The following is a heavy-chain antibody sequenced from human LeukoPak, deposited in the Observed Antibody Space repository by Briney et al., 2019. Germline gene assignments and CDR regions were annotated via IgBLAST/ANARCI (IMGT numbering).Heavy chain of an antibody. J-gene: IGHJ6*02. D-gene: IGHD4-11*01. CDR1: GFTFSSYS. CDR3: AREFETTGYYYSGMDV. V-gene: IGHV3-21*01. Sequence: GGSLRLACAASGFTFSSYSMNWVRQAPGKVLEWVSSISSSSSNIYYADSVKGRFTISRDNAKNSLYLEMNNLRAEDTAVYYCAREFETTGYYYSGMDVWGQGTTVSVSS. CDR2: ISSSSSNI.